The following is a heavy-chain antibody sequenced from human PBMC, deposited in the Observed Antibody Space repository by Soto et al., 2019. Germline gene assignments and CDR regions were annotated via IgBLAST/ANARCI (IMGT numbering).Heavy chain of an antibody. J-gene: IGHJ6*04. V-gene: IGHV3-48*01. CDR1: GFTFSSYS. CDR3: ARSEIDIVVVPAGDV. Sequence: PGGSLRLSCAASGFTFSSYSMSWVRQATGKGLEWVSYISCSSSTIYYADSVKGRFTISRDNAKNSLYLQMNSLRAEDTAVYYCARSEIDIVVVPAGDVWGKGTTVTVSS. CDR2: ISCSSSTI. D-gene: IGHD2-2*01.